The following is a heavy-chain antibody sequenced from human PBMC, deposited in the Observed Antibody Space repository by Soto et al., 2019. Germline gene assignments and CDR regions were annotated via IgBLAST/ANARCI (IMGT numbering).Heavy chain of an antibody. V-gene: IGHV3-23*01. CDR1: GFTFSSYA. J-gene: IGHJ6*02. Sequence: GGPLGLCCGASGFTFSSYAMSWVRQAPGKGLEWVSAISGSGGSTYYADSVKGRFTISRDNAKNSLYLQMNSLRAEDTALYYCAKGAVAGNYYYYGMDVWGQGTTVTVSS. D-gene: IGHD6-19*01. CDR3: AKGAVAGNYYYYGMDV. CDR2: ISGSGGST.